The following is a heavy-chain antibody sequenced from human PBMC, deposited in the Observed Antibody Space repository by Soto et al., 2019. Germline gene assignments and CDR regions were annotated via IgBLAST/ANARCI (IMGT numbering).Heavy chain of an antibody. Sequence: QVQLVQSGAEVKRPGASVKVSCKASGDTFSNFDFNWVRQATGQGPEWMGWMYPNNGQTAYARTFQGRVTMTWNSSTSTAYMELSSLTSEDTAVYYCATMIRGLIHWLDSWGQATLVTVSS. D-gene: IGHD3-16*01. V-gene: IGHV1-8*01. CDR3: ATMIRGLIHWLDS. CDR1: GDTFSNFD. CDR2: MYPNNGQT. J-gene: IGHJ5*01.